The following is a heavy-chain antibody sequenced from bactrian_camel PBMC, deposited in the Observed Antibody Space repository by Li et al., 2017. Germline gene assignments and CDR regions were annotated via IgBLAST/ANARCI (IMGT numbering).Heavy chain of an antibody. CDR3: AADRAIYYREYGPYRPGLGN. D-gene: IGHD4*01. Sequence: QLVESGGGSVQAGGSLRLSCAASGFIFSSYDMSWVRQAPGKEREGVAVIASDGSTSYANSVKGRFTISRDNAKNTLYLQMNSLKPEDTAVYYCAADRAIYYREYGPYRPGLGNWGQGTQVTVS. V-gene: IGHV3S67*01. J-gene: IGHJ6*01. CDR1: GFIFSSYD. CDR2: IASDGST.